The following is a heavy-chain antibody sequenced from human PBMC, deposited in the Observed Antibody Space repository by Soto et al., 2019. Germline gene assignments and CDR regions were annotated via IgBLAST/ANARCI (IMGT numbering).Heavy chain of an antibody. J-gene: IGHJ4*02. V-gene: IGHV3-23*01. CDR1: GFTFSSYA. CDR3: AKDREGIVATITY. CDR2: ISGSGVSA. Sequence: PGGSLRLSCAASGFTFSSYAMSWVRQAPGKGLEWVSAISGSGVSAYYADSVKGRFTISRDNSKSMLYLQMNSLRAEDAAVYYCAKDREGIVATITYWGQGTLVTVSS. D-gene: IGHD5-12*01.